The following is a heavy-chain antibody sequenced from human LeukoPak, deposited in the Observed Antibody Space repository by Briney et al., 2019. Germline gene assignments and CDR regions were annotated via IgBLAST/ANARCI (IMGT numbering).Heavy chain of an antibody. CDR2: IHYSGST. D-gene: IGHD4-17*01. Sequence: SETLSLTCTVSGGSIGSYQWNWIRQPPGKGLEWIGNIHYSGSTNYNPSLKSRVTISLDTFKNQFSLRLTSVTAADTAVYYCARGPTVTTDYWGQGTLVTVSS. CDR1: GGSIGSYQ. J-gene: IGHJ4*02. V-gene: IGHV4-59*01. CDR3: ARGPTVTTDY.